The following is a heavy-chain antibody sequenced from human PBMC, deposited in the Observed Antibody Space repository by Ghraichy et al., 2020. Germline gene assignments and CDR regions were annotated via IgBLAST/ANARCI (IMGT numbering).Heavy chain of an antibody. D-gene: IGHD3-10*01. J-gene: IGHJ4*02. CDR2: IYTSGSN. CDR3: ARDSLGHYYGSGTYDY. CDR1: GGSISSYY. Sequence: SETLSLTCTVSGGSISSYYWSWIRQPAGKGLEWMRPIYTSGSNNYNPSLKSRVTMSVDTSKNQFSLKLSSVPAADTAVYYCARDSLGHYYGSGTYDYWGQGTLVTVSS. V-gene: IGHV4-4*07.